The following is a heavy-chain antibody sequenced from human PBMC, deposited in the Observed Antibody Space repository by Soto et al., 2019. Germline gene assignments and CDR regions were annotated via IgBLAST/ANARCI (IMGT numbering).Heavy chain of an antibody. J-gene: IGHJ4*02. CDR3: AHRDYDTLTGLPYYSDY. Sequence: QVTLKEAGPTLLKPTQTLTLTCTFSGFSLSTSGMGVGWIRQPPGKALELLALTNWDDDRPPSPSLKSRLTISKDASKNQVVHTMTNMDPVDTTTYYCAHRDYDTLTGLPYYSDYWGQGTLVTVSS. D-gene: IGHD3-9*01. CDR1: GFSLSTSGMG. CDR2: TNWDDDR. V-gene: IGHV2-5*02.